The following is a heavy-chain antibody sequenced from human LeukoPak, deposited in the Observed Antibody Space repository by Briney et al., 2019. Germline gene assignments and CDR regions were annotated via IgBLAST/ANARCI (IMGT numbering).Heavy chain of an antibody. CDR2: IYYSGST. Sequence: SETLSLTCTVSGGSISSSSYYWGWIRQPPGKGLEWIGSIYYSGSTYYNPSLKSRVTISVDTSENQFSLKLSSVTAADTAVYYCARVISKGYYDSSGYSSAYWYFDLWGRGTLVTVSS. CDR1: GGSISSSSYY. J-gene: IGHJ2*01. D-gene: IGHD3-22*01. V-gene: IGHV4-39*07. CDR3: ARVISKGYYDSSGYSSAYWYFDL.